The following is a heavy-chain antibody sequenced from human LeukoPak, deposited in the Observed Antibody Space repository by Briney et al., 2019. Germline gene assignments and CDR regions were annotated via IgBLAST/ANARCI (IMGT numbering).Heavy chain of an antibody. CDR3: ARGPYDSSGYSFGY. J-gene: IGHJ4*02. CDR1: GGSISSYY. CDR2: IYYSGST. D-gene: IGHD3-22*01. Sequence: TSETLSLTCTVSGGSISSYYWSWIRQPPGKGLEWIGYIYYSGSTNYNPSLKSRVTISVDTSKNQFSLKLSSVTAADTAVYYCARGPYDSSGYSFGYWGQGTLVTVSS. V-gene: IGHV4-59*01.